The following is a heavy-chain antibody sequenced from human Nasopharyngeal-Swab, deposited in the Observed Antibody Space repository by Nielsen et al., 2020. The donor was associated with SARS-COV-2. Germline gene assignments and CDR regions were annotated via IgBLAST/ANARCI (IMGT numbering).Heavy chain of an antibody. J-gene: IGHJ5*02. CDR1: GYTFTSYY. D-gene: IGHD3-16*01. CDR2: INPSGGST. CDR3: ATMTRVYDYVWGPRGWFDP. V-gene: IGHV1-46*01. Sequence: ASVKVSCKASGYTFTSYYMHWVRQAPGQGLEWMGIINPSGGSTTYAQKFQGRVTMTEDTSTDTAYMELSSLRSEDTAVYYCATMTRVYDYVWGPRGWFDPWGQGTLVTVSS.